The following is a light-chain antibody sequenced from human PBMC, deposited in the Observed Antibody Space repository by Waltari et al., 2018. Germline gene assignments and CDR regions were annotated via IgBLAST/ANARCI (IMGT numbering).Light chain of an antibody. V-gene: IGKV3-20*01. CDR1: QSVSRY. Sequence: EVVLTQSPGTLSLSPGERATLSCRASQSVSRYLAWYQQRPGQAPRLLIYAASTMATGVPDMFSGSGFGTDFSLTISRLEPEDFAVYYCQNHERLPATFGQGTKVEIK. CDR3: QNHERLPAT. CDR2: AAS. J-gene: IGKJ1*01.